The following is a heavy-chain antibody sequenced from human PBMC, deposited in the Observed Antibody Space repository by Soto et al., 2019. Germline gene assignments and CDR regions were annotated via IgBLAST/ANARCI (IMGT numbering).Heavy chain of an antibody. CDR2: IDSDGSST. J-gene: IGHJ6*02. V-gene: IGHV3-74*01. CDR1: GFTFGSYW. Sequence: EVQLVESGGGLVQPGGSLRVSCAASGFTFGSYWMNWVRQAPGKGLVWVSRIDSDGSSTTYADSVKGRFTTSRDNAKITLYLQMSSLRVEDTAVYYCARGRPYGMDVWGQGTTVTGSS. CDR3: ARGRPYGMDV.